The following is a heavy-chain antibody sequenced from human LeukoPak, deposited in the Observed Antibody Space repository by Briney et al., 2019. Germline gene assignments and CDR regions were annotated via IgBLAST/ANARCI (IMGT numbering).Heavy chain of an antibody. CDR1: GYTFTRYD. CDR3: ATVWGGTMIVVPNAFDI. CDR2: MNPNSGNT. Sequence: GASVKVSCKASGYTFTRYDINWVRQATGQGLEWMGWMNPNSGNTGYAQKFQGRVTMTEDTSTDTAYMELSSLRSEDTAVYYCATVWGGTMIVVPNAFDIWGQGTMVTVSS. J-gene: IGHJ3*02. V-gene: IGHV1-8*01. D-gene: IGHD3-22*01.